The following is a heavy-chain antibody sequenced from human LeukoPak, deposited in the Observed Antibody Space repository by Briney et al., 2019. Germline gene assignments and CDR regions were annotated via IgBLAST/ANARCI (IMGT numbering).Heavy chain of an antibody. Sequence: ASVKVSCKASGYTFTTYAMHWVRQAPGQRLEWMGWINAGNGNTKYSQKFQGRVTITRDTSASTAYMELSSLRSEDTAVYYCASRRQYCSTTSCSATFDIWGQGTMDTVSS. V-gene: IGHV1-3*01. D-gene: IGHD2-2*01. CDR2: INAGNGNT. J-gene: IGHJ3*02. CDR3: ASRRQYCSTTSCSATFDI. CDR1: GYTFTTYA.